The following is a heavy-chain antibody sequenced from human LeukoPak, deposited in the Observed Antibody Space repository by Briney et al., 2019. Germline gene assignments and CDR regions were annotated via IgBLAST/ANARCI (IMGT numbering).Heavy chain of an antibody. CDR1: GYTFTSYA. Sequence: ASVKVSCKASGYTFTSYAMHWVRQAPGQRLEWMGWSNAGNGNTKYSQEFQGRVTITRDTSASTAYMELSSLRSEDTAVYYCARGGRQWPPNNYYYYMDVWGKGTTVTVSS. V-gene: IGHV1-3*02. D-gene: IGHD6-19*01. J-gene: IGHJ6*03. CDR3: ARGGRQWPPNNYYYYMDV. CDR2: SNAGNGNT.